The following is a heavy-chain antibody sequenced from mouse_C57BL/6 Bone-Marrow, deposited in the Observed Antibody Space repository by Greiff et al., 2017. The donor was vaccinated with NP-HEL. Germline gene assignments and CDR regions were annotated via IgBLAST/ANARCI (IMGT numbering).Heavy chain of an antibody. Sequence: EVQVVESGGDLVKPGGSLKLSCAASGFTFSSYGMSWVRQTPDKRLEWVATISSGGSYTYYPDSVKGRFTISRDNAKNTLYLQMSSLKSKDTAMYYCARHYYSNYFDYWGQGTTLTVSS. CDR2: ISSGGSYT. V-gene: IGHV5-6*01. CDR1: GFTFSSYG. CDR3: ARHYYSNYFDY. J-gene: IGHJ2*01. D-gene: IGHD2-5*01.